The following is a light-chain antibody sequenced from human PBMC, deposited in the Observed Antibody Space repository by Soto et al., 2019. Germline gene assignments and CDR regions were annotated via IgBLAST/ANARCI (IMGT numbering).Light chain of an antibody. CDR2: DVS. CDR3: SSYTTSNTRQIV. J-gene: IGLJ1*01. V-gene: IGLV2-14*01. Sequence: QSVLTQPASVSGSPGQAITISCTGTSSDVGGYTYVSRYQQHPGKAPKFIIYDVSNRPSGVSNRFSGSKSGNTASLTISGLQAEDEADYYCSSYTTSNTRQIVFGTGTKVTVL. CDR1: SSDVGGYTY.